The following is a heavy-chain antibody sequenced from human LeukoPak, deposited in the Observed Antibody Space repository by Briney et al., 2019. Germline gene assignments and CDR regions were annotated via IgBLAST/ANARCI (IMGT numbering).Heavy chain of an antibody. Sequence: GASVKVSCKASGYTFTSYYMHWVRQAPGQGLEWMGIINPSGGSTSYAQKFQGRVTMTRDTSTSTVYMELSSLRSEDTAVYYCARGQKVFWSGYYFDYWGQGTLVTVSS. J-gene: IGHJ4*02. CDR2: INPSGGST. V-gene: IGHV1-46*01. CDR1: GYTFTSYY. D-gene: IGHD3-3*01. CDR3: ARGQKVFWSGYYFDY.